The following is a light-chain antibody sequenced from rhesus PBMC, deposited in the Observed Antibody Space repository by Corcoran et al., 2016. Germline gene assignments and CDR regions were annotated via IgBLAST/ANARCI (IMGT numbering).Light chain of an antibody. CDR2: KAS. CDR3: QPYNSAPPT. CDR1: QGISSW. V-gene: IGKV1-21*01. J-gene: IGKJ1*01. Sequence: DIQMTQSPSSLSASVGDRVTITCRTSQGISSWLAWYQQKPGKAPKPQINKASSLQRGVPSRFSGRGSGTDFTLTISSLQPEDFATYYCQPYNSAPPTFGQGTKVEIK.